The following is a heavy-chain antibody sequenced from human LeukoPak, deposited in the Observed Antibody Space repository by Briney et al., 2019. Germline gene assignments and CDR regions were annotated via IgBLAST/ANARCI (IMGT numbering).Heavy chain of an antibody. CDR1: GFTFSSYS. D-gene: IGHD3-22*01. V-gene: IGHV3-21*01. Sequence: GGSLRLSCAASGFTFSSYSMNWVRQAPGKGLEWVSSISSSSSYIYYADSVKGRFTISRDNAKNSLFLQINSLRAEDMAVYYCANGGTYSSGPWGQGTLVTVSS. CDR2: ISSSSSYI. J-gene: IGHJ5*02. CDR3: ANGGTYSSGP.